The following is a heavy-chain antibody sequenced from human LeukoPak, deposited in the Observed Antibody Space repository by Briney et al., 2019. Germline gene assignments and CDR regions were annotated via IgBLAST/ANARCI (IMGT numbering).Heavy chain of an antibody. D-gene: IGHD3-22*01. J-gene: IGHJ3*02. CDR2: IYYSGSN. CDR3: ARDLADDGYYYDSRVHAFDI. Sequence: SETLSLTCTVSGGXISSYYCSWIRQPPGKGLEWIGYIYYSGSNNYNPSLKSRVTISVDTSKNQFSLKLSSVTAADTAVYYCARDLADDGYYYDSRVHAFDIWGQGTMVTVSS. V-gene: IGHV4-59*01. CDR1: GGXISSYY.